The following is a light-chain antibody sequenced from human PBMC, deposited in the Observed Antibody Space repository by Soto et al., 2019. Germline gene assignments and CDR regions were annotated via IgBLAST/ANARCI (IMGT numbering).Light chain of an antibody. V-gene: IGKV4-1*01. CDR1: RSVLYSSNNKNY. CDR3: QQYYSTPCT. CDR2: WAS. J-gene: IGKJ2*02. Sequence: DIVMTQSPDSLAVSLGERATINCKSSRSVLYSSNNKNYFSWYQQKPGQPPKLLIYWASTRESGVPDRFIGSGSETDFTLTISSLQAEDVAVYYCQQYYSTPCTFGQGTKLEIK.